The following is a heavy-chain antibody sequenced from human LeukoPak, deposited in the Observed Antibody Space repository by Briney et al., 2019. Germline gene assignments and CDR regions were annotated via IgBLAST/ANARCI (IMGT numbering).Heavy chain of an antibody. Sequence: SETLSPTCAVYGGSFSGYYWSWIRQPPGKGLEWIGEINHSGSTNYNPSLKSRVTISVDTSKNQFSLKLSSVTAADTAVYYCARVRIQLWYPHYYYGMDVWGQGTTVTVSS. CDR1: GGSFSGYY. CDR3: ARVRIQLWYPHYYYGMDV. V-gene: IGHV4-34*01. CDR2: INHSGST. J-gene: IGHJ6*02. D-gene: IGHD5-18*01.